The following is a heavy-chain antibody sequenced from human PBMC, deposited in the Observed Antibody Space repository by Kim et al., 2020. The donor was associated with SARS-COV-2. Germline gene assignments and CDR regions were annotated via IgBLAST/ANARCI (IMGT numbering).Heavy chain of an antibody. CDR3: ARDRRLGELSLYPYYYYY. Sequence: SETLSLTCTVSGGPISSYYWSWIRQPPGKGLEWIGYIYYSGSTNYNPSLKSRVTISVDTSKNQFSLKLSSVTAADTAVYYCARDRRLGELSLYPYYYYY. J-gene: IGHJ6*01. CDR1: GGPISSYY. D-gene: IGHD3-16*02. CDR2: IYYSGST. V-gene: IGHV4-59*01.